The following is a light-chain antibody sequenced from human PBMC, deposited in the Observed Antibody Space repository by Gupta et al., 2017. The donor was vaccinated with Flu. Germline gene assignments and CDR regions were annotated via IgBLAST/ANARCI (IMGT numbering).Light chain of an antibody. CDR2: LNSDGSH. J-gene: IGLJ3*02. CDR1: SGHSSYA. Sequence: LVLTHSPSASASLGASVKLTCTLSSGHSSYAIAWHQQQPEKGPRYLMKLNSDGSHSKGDGIPDRFSGSSSGAERYLTISSLQSEDEADYYWQTWGTGFWVFGGGTKLTVL. CDR3: QTWGTGFWV. V-gene: IGLV4-69*01.